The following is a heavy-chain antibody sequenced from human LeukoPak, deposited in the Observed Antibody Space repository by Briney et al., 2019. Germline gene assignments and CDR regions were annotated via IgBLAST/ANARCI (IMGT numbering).Heavy chain of an antibody. CDR3: ARTKYCTNGVCPNWFDP. CDR2: ISAYNSET. Sequence: ASVKDSCTASGYTFTRYGISWVRQAPGQGLEWMGWISAYNSETDYTQTLQGRVTMDQDRFTSTAYLDVGSLRSDDTTVYYCARTKYCTNGVCPNWFDPLGEGRLSPS. CDR1: GYTFTRYG. V-gene: IGHV1-18*01. J-gene: IGHJ5*02. D-gene: IGHD2-8*01.